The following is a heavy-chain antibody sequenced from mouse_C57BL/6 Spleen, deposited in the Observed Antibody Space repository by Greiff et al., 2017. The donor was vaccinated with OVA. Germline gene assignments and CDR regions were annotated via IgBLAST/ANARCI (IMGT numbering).Heavy chain of an antibody. CDR2: INPNNGGT. D-gene: IGHD2-5*01. CDR1: GYTFTDYN. Sequence: EVQLQQSGPELVKPGASVKMSCKASGYTFTDYNMHWVKQSHGKSLEWIGYINPNNGGTSYNQKFKGKATLTVNKSSSTAYMELRSLTSEDSAVYYCARRGYSNPYFDYWGQGTTLTVSS. CDR3: ARRGYSNPYFDY. V-gene: IGHV1-22*01. J-gene: IGHJ2*01.